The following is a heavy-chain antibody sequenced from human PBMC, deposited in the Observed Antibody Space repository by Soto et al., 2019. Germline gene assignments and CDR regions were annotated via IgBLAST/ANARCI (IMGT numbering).Heavy chain of an antibody. V-gene: IGHV4-59*01. J-gene: IGHJ4*02. D-gene: IGHD6-19*01. CDR2: IYYSGST. CDR1: GGSISSYY. Sequence: QVQLQESGPGLVKPSETLSLTCTVSGGSISSYYWSWIRQPPGKGLEWIGYIYYSGSTNYNPSLKSRVTISVDTSKNQFSLKLSSVTAADTAVYYCARYSSGFENFDYWGQGTLVTVSS. CDR3: ARYSSGFENFDY.